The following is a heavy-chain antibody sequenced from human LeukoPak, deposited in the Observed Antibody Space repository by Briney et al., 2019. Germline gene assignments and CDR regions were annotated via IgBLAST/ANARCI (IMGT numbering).Heavy chain of an antibody. CDR3: VKDPSQLWLLGYFDY. Sequence: GGSLRLSCAASGFTFSTSWMHWVRQAPGKGLEYVSAISSNGGSTYYADSVKGRFTISRDNSKNTLYLQMSSLRAEDTAVYYCVKDPSQLWLLGYFDYWGQGTLVTVSS. V-gene: IGHV3-64D*06. J-gene: IGHJ4*02. CDR2: ISSNGGST. D-gene: IGHD5-18*01. CDR1: GFTFSTSW.